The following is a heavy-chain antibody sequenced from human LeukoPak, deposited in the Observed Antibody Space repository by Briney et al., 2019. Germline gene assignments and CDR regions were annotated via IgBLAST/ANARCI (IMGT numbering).Heavy chain of an antibody. D-gene: IGHD3-10*01. CDR3: ARVDGRYYYGSGSYSLALDAFDI. Sequence: SETLSLTCTVSDGSISSYYWSWIRQPPGKGLEWIGYIYYSGSTNYNPSLKSRVTMSVDTSKNQFSLKLSSVTAADTAVYYCARVDGRYYYGSGSYSLALDAFDIWGQGTMVTVSS. CDR1: DGSISSYY. V-gene: IGHV4-59*01. J-gene: IGHJ3*02. CDR2: IYYSGST.